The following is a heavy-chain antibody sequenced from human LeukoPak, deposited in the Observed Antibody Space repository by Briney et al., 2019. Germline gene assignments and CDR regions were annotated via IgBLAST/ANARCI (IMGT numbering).Heavy chain of an antibody. V-gene: IGHV4-34*01. CDR3: ARGVSTRVGLAVAGRGRPRYLDY. D-gene: IGHD6-19*01. CDR2: INHSGST. Sequence: SETLSLTCTVSGGSISGYYWSWIRQPPGKGLEWIGEINHSGSTNYNPSLKSRVTISVDTSKNQFSLKLSSVTAADTAVYYCARGVSTRVGLAVAGRGRPRYLDYWGQGTLVTVSS. J-gene: IGHJ4*02. CDR1: GGSISGYY.